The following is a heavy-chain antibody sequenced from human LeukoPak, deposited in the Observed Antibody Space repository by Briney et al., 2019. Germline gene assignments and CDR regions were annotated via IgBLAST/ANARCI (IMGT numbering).Heavy chain of an antibody. CDR2: INPNSGGT. D-gene: IGHD1-26*01. J-gene: IGHJ5*02. CDR1: GYTFTGYY. Sequence: ASVKVSCKASGYTFTGYYMHRVRQAPGQGLEWMGWINPNSGGTNYAQDFHGRVTMTRDMSISTAYMELSRLRSDDTAVYYCARAGDSGNLAWGQGTLVTVSS. CDR3: ARAGDSGNLA. V-gene: IGHV1-2*02.